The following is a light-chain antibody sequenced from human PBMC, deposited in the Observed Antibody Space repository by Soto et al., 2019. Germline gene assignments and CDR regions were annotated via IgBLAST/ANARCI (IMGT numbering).Light chain of an antibody. J-gene: IGLJ2*01. CDR2: GVT. CDR3: SSCTSSSTLV. Sequence: QSALTQPASVSGSPGQSITISCTGTSSDVGGYNFVSWYQHHPGKVPKLMIYGVTSQPTGVSNRISGSKSGNTASPTISGLGVEDEVDDYCSSCTSSSTLVFGGGTELTVL. CDR1: SSDVGGYNF. V-gene: IGLV2-14*03.